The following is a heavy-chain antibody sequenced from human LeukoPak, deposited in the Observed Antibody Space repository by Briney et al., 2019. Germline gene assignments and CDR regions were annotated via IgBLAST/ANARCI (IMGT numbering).Heavy chain of an antibody. Sequence: GGYLRLSCEVSGLTFSPYWMTWVRQAPGKGLEWVASINQNGREKYYVDSVKGRFTISRDNAKDSLYLQMNSLRDEDTAVYYCARSSGDDWGQGTLVTVSS. V-gene: IGHV3-7*01. D-gene: IGHD3-10*01. CDR2: INQNGREK. J-gene: IGHJ4*02. CDR3: ARSSGDD. CDR1: GLTFSPYW.